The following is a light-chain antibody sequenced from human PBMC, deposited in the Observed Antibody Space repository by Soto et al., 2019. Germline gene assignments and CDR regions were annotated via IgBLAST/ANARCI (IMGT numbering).Light chain of an antibody. J-gene: IGLJ2*01. CDR2: EVV. V-gene: IGLV2-8*01. Sequence: QSALTQPPSASGSPGESLIISCTGTKNDIGVYDFVSWYQHHPGKAPRLIIYEVVQRPSGVPDRFSGSKSGNTASLTVSGLQAADEADYFCGTWDSSLTIGVIFGGGTKLTVL. CDR1: KNDIGVYDF. CDR3: GTWDSSLTIGVI.